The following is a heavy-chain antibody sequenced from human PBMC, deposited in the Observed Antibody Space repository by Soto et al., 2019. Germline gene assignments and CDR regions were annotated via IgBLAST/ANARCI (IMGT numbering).Heavy chain of an antibody. Sequence: GSLRLSCAASGLTFSMYEMRWVRQAPGKRLEWVSYISSSGSTIYYADSVKGRFTISRDNAKNSLYLQMNSLRAEDTAVYYCARGVVYGMDVWGQGTTVTVS. CDR1: GLTFSMYE. J-gene: IGHJ6*02. CDR3: ARGVVYGMDV. D-gene: IGHD2-15*01. CDR2: ISSSGSTI. V-gene: IGHV3-48*03.